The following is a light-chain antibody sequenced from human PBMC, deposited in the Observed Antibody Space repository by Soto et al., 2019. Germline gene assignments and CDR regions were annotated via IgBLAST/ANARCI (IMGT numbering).Light chain of an antibody. V-gene: IGLV2-14*01. CDR2: EVS. CDR3: SSYTRSSTLV. J-gene: IGLJ2*01. CDR1: SSDVGGYNY. Sequence: QAVVNQPASVSGSPGQSSTISFTGTSSDVGGYNYVSWYQQHPGKAPKLMIYEVSNRPSGVSNPVSGYKSGNTASLTISWLQAEDEADYYGSSYTRSSTLVFGGGTKLTVL.